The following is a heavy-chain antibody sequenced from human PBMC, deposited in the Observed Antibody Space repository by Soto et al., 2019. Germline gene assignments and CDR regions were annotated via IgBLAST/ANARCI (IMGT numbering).Heavy chain of an antibody. Sequence: EVQLVESGGGLVKPGGSLRLSCAASGFSLRSYSMNWVRQAPGKGLEWVSSISSSSNNIYYADSVKGRFTISRDNAKNSLFLQVNSLGDEGTAVYFCARDLTTASGAFDYWGQGTLVTVSS. D-gene: IGHD2-15*01. CDR1: GFSLRSYS. CDR3: ARDLTTASGAFDY. J-gene: IGHJ4*02. CDR2: ISSSSNNI. V-gene: IGHV3-21*01.